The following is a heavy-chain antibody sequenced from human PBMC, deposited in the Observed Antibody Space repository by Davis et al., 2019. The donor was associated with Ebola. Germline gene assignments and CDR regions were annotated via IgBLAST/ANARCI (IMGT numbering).Heavy chain of an antibody. CDR1: GFTFSDHY. V-gene: IGHV3-72*01. CDR2: SRNKTNSYTT. J-gene: IGHJ4*02. Sequence: GESLKISCAASGFTFSDHYMDWVRQAPGKGLEWIGRSRNKTNSYTTEYAASVKGRFTISRDDSKNSLYLQMNSLKTEDTAVYYCASFVGFISGRCYRAFDHWGQGTLVTVSS. CDR3: ASFVGFISGRCYRAFDH. D-gene: IGHD1-26*01.